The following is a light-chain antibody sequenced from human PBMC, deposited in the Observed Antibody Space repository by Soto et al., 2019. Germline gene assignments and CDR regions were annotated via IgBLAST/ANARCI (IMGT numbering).Light chain of an antibody. Sequence: QSALTQPPSASGSPGQSVTISCTRSTSDVGGYEYVSWYQQHPGKAPKLMIFEVNKRPSGVPNRFSGSKSGNTASLTVSGLQSEDEASYYCSSFAGANIWVFGGGTKLTVL. CDR3: SSFAGANIWV. J-gene: IGLJ3*02. V-gene: IGLV2-8*01. CDR1: TSDVGGYEY. CDR2: EVN.